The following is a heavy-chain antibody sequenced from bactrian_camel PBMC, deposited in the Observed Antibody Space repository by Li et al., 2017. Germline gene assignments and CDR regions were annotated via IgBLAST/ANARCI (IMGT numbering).Heavy chain of an antibody. V-gene: IGHV3S6*01. CDR3: ATVGTGKVGYEY. CDR2: INRDGHDT. Sequence: HVQLVESGGGLVQPGGSLRLSCSGSGFTFSSYFTNWVRQAPGKGLEWVSSINRDGHDTYYGASAKGRFTISRDNAKDTVYLQMNSLKSEDTALYHCATVGTGKVGYEYWGQGTQVTVS. CDR1: GFTFSSYF. D-gene: IGHD6*01. J-gene: IGHJ4*01.